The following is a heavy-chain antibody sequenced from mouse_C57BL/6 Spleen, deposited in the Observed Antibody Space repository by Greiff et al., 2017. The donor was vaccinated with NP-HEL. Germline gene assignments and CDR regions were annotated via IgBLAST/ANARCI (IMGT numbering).Heavy chain of an antibody. CDR1: GYAFSSSW. D-gene: IGHD1-1*01. V-gene: IGHV1-82*01. CDR3: ASFNKFITTVVAGYYFDY. J-gene: IGHJ2*01. CDR2: IYPGDGDT. Sequence: VQLQQSGPELVKPGASVKISCKASGYAFSSSWMNWVKQRPGKGLEWIGRIYPGDGDTNYNGKFKGKATLTADKSSSTAYMQLSSLTSEDSAVYVCASFNKFITTVVAGYYFDYWGQGTTLTVSS.